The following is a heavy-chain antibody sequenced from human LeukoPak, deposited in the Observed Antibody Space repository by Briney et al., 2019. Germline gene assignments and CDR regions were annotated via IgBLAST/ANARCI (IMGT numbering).Heavy chain of an antibody. V-gene: IGHV3-23*01. J-gene: IGHJ6*02. Sequence: GGSLRLSCAASGFMFSSSWVTWVRQAPGKGLEWVSGLSGSGGSTYYVDSVKSRFTISRDISKNTLYLQMNSLRAEDTAVYYCAHGMDVWGQGTTVTVSS. CDR1: GFMFSSSW. CDR3: AHGMDV. CDR2: LSGSGGST.